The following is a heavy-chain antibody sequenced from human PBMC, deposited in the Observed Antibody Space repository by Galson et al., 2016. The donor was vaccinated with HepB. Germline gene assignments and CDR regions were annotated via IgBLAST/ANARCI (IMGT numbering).Heavy chain of an antibody. J-gene: IGHJ6*02. Sequence: EPLSLTCSVSGGSISNYYWSWIRQPPGKGLEWIGYIYYSGSTNYNPSLMSRVTISVDTSKNQFTLKLSSVTAADTAVYYCARVDFWSGRCMDVWGQGTTVTVSS. CDR2: IYYSGST. CDR3: ARVDFWSGRCMDV. CDR1: GGSISNYY. D-gene: IGHD3-3*01. V-gene: IGHV4-59*01.